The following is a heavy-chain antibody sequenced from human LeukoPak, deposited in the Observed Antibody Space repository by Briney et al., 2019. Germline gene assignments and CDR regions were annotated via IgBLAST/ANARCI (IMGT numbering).Heavy chain of an antibody. CDR2: IYSGGST. D-gene: IGHD1-1*01. J-gene: IGHJ4*02. Sequence: GGSLRLSCAASGFTFSDYYMSWVRQAPGKGLEWVSVIYSGGSTYYADSVKGRFTISRDNSKNTIYMQMNNLRAEDTAVYYCARDFRGQIIATTGPYPDYWGQGTLVTVSS. CDR3: ARDFRGQIIATTGPYPDY. CDR1: GFTFSDYY. V-gene: IGHV3-66*02.